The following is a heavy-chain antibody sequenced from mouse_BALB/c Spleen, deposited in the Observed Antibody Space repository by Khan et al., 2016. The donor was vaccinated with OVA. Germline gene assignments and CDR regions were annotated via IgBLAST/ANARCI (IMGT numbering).Heavy chain of an antibody. Sequence: EVQLQQSGPGLVKPSQSLSLTCSVTGYSITSGYYWNWIRQFPGNKLEWMGYKVYDGSNNYNHYLKNRLSITRDKTKNQFFLQCISVTTEDTATYYCARGVRLCAHWCHGTLVTVSA. CDR2: KVYDGSN. CDR1: GYSITSGYY. CDR3: ARGVRLCAH. D-gene: IGHD1-1*01. V-gene: IGHV3-6*02. J-gene: IGHJ3*01.